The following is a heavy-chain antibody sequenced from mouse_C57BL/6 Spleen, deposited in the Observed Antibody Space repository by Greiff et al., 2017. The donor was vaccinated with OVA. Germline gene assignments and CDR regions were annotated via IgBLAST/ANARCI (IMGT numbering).Heavy chain of an antibody. Sequence: EVQLQESGPGMVKPSQSLSLTCTVTGYSITSGYDWHWIRHFPGNKLEWMGYISYSGSTNYNPSLKSRISITHDTSKNHFFLKLNSVTTEDTATYYCARGDYYGSSYGPNAMDYWGQGTSVTVSS. CDR2: ISYSGST. J-gene: IGHJ4*01. V-gene: IGHV3-1*01. D-gene: IGHD1-1*01. CDR3: ARGDYYGSSYGPNAMDY. CDR1: GYSITSGYD.